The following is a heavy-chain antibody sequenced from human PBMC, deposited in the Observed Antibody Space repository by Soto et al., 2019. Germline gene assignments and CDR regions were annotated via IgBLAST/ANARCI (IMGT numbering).Heavy chain of an antibody. D-gene: IGHD3-16*01. Sequence: QITLKESGPTLVKPTQTLTLTCTYSGFSLRTTGVGVGWIRQPPGKALEWLGIIYWDDDKRYSPSLKSRLTLTSDISKSQVVLTMTNMDPVDTGTYYYAHSWGLPCDYWGQGTLVIVSS. CDR2: IYWDDDK. V-gene: IGHV2-5*02. CDR1: GFSLRTTGVG. J-gene: IGHJ4*02. CDR3: AHSWGLPCDY.